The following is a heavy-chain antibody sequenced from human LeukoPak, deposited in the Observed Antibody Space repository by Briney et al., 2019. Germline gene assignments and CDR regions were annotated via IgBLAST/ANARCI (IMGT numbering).Heavy chain of an antibody. CDR2: ISGSGGST. D-gene: IGHD5-18*01. V-gene: IGHV3-23*01. J-gene: IGHJ4*02. Sequence: GGSLRLSCAASGFTFSSYAMSWVRQAPGKGLEWVSAISGSGGSTYYADSVKGRFTISRDNSKNTLYLQMNSLRAEDTTVYYCAKDRYSYGYGLDYWGRGTLVTVSS. CDR1: GFTFSSYA. CDR3: AKDRYSYGYGLDY.